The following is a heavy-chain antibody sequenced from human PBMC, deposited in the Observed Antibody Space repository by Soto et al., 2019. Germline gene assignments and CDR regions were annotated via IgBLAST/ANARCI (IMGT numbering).Heavy chain of an antibody. CDR2: IDYNGVT. Sequence: PSETLSLTCTVSGGSIYRSGYYWGWIRQPPGRGLEWIGNIDYNGVTYSNPSLKSRVTISRDTSKNQFSLKLTPVTAADTALYYCGKVLVGATGHTDSDSWGPGTLVTVS. CDR1: GGSIYRSGYY. D-gene: IGHD2-15*01. J-gene: IGHJ4*02. CDR3: GKVLVGATGHTDSDS. V-gene: IGHV4-39*01.